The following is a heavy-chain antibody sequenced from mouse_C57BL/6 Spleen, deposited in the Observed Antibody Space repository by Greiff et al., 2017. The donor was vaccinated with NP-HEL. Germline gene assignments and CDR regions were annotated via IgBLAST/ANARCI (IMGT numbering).Heavy chain of an antibody. CDR1: GYTFTSYG. J-gene: IGHJ2*01. V-gene: IGHV1-81*01. CDR2: IYPRSGNT. CDR3: ARSSTTVVAGDY. D-gene: IGHD1-1*01. Sequence: QVQLKQSGAELARPGASVKLSCKASGYTFTSYGISWVKQRTGQGLEWIGEIYPRSGNTYYNEKFKGKATLTADKSSSTAYMELRSLTSEDSAVYFCARSSTTVVAGDYWGQGTTLTVSS.